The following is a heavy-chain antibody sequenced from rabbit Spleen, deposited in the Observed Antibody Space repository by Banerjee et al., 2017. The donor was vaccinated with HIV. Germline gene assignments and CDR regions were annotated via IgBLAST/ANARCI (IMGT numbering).Heavy chain of an antibody. D-gene: IGHD2-1*01. Sequence: QQQLVESGGGLVQPGGSLKLSCKASGFDFSSYGVSWVRQAPGKGLEWIGYIDPIFDSTYYASWAKGRFTISKTSSTTVTLQMTSLTAADTATYFCARDDLSYDDDGDYGIILNLWGQGTLVTVS. CDR3: ARDDLSYDDDGDYGIILNL. J-gene: IGHJ4*01. CDR1: GFDFSSYG. CDR2: IDPIFDST. V-gene: IGHV1S45*01.